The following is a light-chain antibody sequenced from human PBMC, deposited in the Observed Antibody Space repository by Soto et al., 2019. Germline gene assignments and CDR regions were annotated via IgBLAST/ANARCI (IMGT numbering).Light chain of an antibody. J-gene: IGLJ3*02. CDR1: SIDIGGYNY. CDR3: SSYTNISTWV. V-gene: IGLV2-14*03. CDR2: DVD. Sequence: QSVLTQPASVSGSPGQSITLSCTGTSIDIGGYNYVSGYQQHPGTAPKLIIWDVDNRPSGVSNRFSGSKSGSAASLTISGLQAEDEAHYYCSSYTNISTWVFGGGTKVTVL.